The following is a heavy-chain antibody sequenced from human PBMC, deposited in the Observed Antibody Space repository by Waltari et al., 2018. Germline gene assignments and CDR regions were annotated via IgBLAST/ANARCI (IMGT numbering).Heavy chain of an antibody. J-gene: IGHJ3*02. D-gene: IGHD1-26*01. V-gene: IGHV3-7*01. Sequence: EVQLVESGGGLVQPGGSLRLSCAASGFTFSSYWMSWVRQAPGKGLEWVATIKQDGREKYYVDSVKGRFTISRDNAKNSLYLQMNSLRAEDTAVYYCARDLTWWELSETNDAFDIWGQGTMVTVSS. CDR3: ARDLTWWELSETNDAFDI. CDR2: IKQDGREK. CDR1: GFTFSSYW.